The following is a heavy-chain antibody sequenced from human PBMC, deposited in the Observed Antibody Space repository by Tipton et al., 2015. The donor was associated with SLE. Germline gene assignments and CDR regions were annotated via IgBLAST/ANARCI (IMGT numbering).Heavy chain of an antibody. D-gene: IGHD2-15*01. V-gene: IGHV3-23*01. Sequence: SLRLSCAASGFTLRNYAMSWVRQAPGKVLEWVSYISGGGGSTYYADSVKGRFTISRDNSKNTLYLQMSSLRAEDTAVYYCAKDRYCSGGTCFASYFDYWGQGTLVTVSS. CDR1: GFTLRNYA. CDR2: ISGGGGST. J-gene: IGHJ4*02. CDR3: AKDRYCSGGTCFASYFDY.